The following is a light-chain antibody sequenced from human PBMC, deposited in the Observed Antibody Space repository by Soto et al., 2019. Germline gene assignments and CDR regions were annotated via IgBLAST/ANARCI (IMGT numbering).Light chain of an antibody. Sequence: IVLTQSPGTLSLSPGERATLSCRASQSVSSSYIAWYQQKPGQAPSLLIYGASSRATGIPDRFSGSGSGTNFTLTISRLEPEDVAVYYCWQFRTFGPGTKV. CDR1: QSVSSSY. CDR3: WQFRT. CDR2: GAS. V-gene: IGKV3-20*01. J-gene: IGKJ3*01.